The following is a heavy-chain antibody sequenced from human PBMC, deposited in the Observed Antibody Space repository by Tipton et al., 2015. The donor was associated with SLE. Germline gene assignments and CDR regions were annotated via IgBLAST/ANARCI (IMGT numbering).Heavy chain of an antibody. CDR2: ISSNGKTI. J-gene: IGHJ4*02. D-gene: IGHD6-19*01. V-gene: IGHV3-11*01. CDR3: ARDHPVAGPFDY. Sequence: SLRLSCAASGFSISDYYMNWIRQAPGKGLEWVSYISSNGKTIYYGDSVQGRFTISRDNAKNSLFLQMNSLRAGDTAVYYCARDHPVAGPFDYWGQGTLVTVSS. CDR1: GFSISDYY.